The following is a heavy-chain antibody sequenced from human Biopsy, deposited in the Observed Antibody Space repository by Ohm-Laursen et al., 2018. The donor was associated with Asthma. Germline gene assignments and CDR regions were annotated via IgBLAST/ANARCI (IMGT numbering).Heavy chain of an antibody. Sequence: SQTLSLTCSVYGGSISSFYWSWIRQSPEKGLEWKGYVYWTGSTNYNPSLKSRITMSVDMSKNRMFLELTSVTAADTAIYYCVRAVRNEQWLAPFDYWGQGKPVTVSS. V-gene: IGHV4-59*01. CDR2: VYWTGST. D-gene: IGHD6-19*01. CDR1: GGSISSFY. CDR3: VRAVRNEQWLAPFDY. J-gene: IGHJ4*02.